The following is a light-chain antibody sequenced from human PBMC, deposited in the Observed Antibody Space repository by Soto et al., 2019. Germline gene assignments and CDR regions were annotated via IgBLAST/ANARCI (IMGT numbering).Light chain of an antibody. CDR3: QQYASSPLT. CDR1: QSVRSNY. CDR2: GAS. Sequence: EIVLTQSPGTLSLSSGERATLSCRASQSVRSNYLAWYQQKPGQPPRLPIYGASRRATGIPDRYGGSGSGTDFTLSISRLEPEDFAVYYCQQYASSPLTFGGGTKVEIK. J-gene: IGKJ4*01. V-gene: IGKV3-20*01.